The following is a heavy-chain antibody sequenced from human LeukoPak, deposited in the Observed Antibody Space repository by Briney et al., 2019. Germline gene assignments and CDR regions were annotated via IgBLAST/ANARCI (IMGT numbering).Heavy chain of an antibody. CDR1: GGTFSSYA. CDR2: IIPIFGTA. V-gene: IGHV1-69*13. Sequence: GASVKVSCKASGGTFSSYAISWVRQAPGQGLEWMGGIIPIFGTANYAQKFQGRVTITADESTSTAYMELSSLRSEDTAVYYCASGGYSYGLFYYYYGMDVWGQGTTVTVSS. J-gene: IGHJ6*02. CDR3: ASGGYSYGLFYYYYGMDV. D-gene: IGHD5-18*01.